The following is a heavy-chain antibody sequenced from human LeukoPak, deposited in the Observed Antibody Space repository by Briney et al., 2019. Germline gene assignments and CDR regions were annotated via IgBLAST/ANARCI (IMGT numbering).Heavy chain of an antibody. V-gene: IGHV1-18*01. CDR3: ARDSRVGATPRGAFDI. CDR1: GYTFTSYG. Sequence: ASVKVSCKASGYTFTSYGISWVRQAPGQGLEWMGWISAYNGNTNYAQKLQGRVTMTTDTSTSTAYMELRSLRSDDTAVYYCARDSRVGATPRGAFDIWGQGTMVTVSS. CDR2: ISAYNGNT. D-gene: IGHD1-26*01. J-gene: IGHJ3*02.